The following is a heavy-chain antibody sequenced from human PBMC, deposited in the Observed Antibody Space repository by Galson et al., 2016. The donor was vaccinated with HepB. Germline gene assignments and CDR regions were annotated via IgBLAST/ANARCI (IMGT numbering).Heavy chain of an antibody. Sequence: LSLSCAASGFTFSAYWMTWVRQTPGKGLEWVAVVSFDGSDKYYADSVKGRFTISRDNSKDTLYLQLNSLRTEDTAVYFCAAATGPFDYWGQGPLVTVSS. V-gene: IGHV3-30-3*01. J-gene: IGHJ4*02. CDR1: GFTFSAYW. CDR3: AAATGPFDY. D-gene: IGHD6-25*01. CDR2: VSFDGSDK.